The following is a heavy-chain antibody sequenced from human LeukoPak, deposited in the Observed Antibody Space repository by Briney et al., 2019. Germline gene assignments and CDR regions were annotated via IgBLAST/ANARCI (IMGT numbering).Heavy chain of an antibody. J-gene: IGHJ1*01. CDR2: ISGSATGSRT. CDR3: AKDPPYSYGSESYGYFQH. V-gene: IGHV3-23*01. CDR1: GFTFGTHP. Sequence: PGGSLRLSCAASGFTFGTHPMTWVRQAPGKGLEWVSAISGSATGSRTYYADSVKGRFTISRDNFKNTVDLVMNNLRDEDTAVYYCAKDPPYSYGSESYGYFQHWGQGTLVTVSS. D-gene: IGHD3-10*01.